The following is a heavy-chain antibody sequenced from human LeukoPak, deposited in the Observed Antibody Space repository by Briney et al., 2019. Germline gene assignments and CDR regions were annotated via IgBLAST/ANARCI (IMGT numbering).Heavy chain of an antibody. V-gene: IGHV4-39*01. Sequence: SETLSLTCTVSDDSISTNSYYWTWIRQPPGKGLEWVASLHYSGTPYYSPSLSSRISIFVDTSKRQFSLQVRSVTASDTAMYYCSRSDDSYKQGNFWGQGTLVTVSS. D-gene: IGHD5-24*01. J-gene: IGHJ4*02. CDR3: SRSDDSYKQGNF. CDR2: LHYSGTP. CDR1: DDSISTNSYY.